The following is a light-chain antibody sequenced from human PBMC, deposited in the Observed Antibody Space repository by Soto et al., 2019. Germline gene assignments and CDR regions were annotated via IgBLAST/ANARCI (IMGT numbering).Light chain of an antibody. Sequence: DIQMTQSPSSLSASVGERATITFRASQGVSTYLIWYQQRQGRAPKILIYAASNLLGGIPSRFSGRGSWTNFTLTISSLQPEDLATYYCQQSYRTPHTSGQGTKLETK. J-gene: IGKJ2*01. V-gene: IGKV1-39*01. CDR2: AAS. CDR1: QGVSTY. CDR3: QQSYRTPHT.